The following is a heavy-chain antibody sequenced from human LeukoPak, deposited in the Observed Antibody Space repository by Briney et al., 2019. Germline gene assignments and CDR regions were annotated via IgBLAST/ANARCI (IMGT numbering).Heavy chain of an antibody. D-gene: IGHD3-22*01. CDR1: GFTFDDYA. CDR3: AREDSMIVAVDY. Sequence: GGSLRLSCAASGFTFDDYAMHWVRQAPGKGLEWVSGISWNSGSIGYADSVKGRFTISRDNAKNSLYLQMNSLRAEDTAVYYCAREDSMIVAVDYWGQGTLVTVSS. J-gene: IGHJ4*02. CDR2: ISWNSGSI. V-gene: IGHV3-9*01.